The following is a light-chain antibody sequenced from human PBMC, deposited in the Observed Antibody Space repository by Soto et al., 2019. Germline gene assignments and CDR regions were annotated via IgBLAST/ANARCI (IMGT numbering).Light chain of an antibody. Sequence: SLLTHPRSVFGSPWQSVPLSRPGNNGDVGGYNYVSWYQQHPGKAPKLMIYDVSKRPSGVPDRFSGSKSGNTDSLAISGLQAEDEADYYCCSYAGSHYVFGTGTKVSVL. V-gene: IGLV2-11*01. J-gene: IGLJ1*01. CDR3: CSYAGSHYV. CDR2: DVS. CDR1: NGDVGGYNY.